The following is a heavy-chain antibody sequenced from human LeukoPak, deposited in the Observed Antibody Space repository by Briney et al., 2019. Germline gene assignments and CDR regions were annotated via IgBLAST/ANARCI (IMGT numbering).Heavy chain of an antibody. J-gene: IGHJ4*02. V-gene: IGHV1-18*01. CDR2: ISAYNGNT. CDR3: ARVSNYYDSSGYYYEGIGY. CDR1: GYTFTSYG. D-gene: IGHD3-22*01. Sequence: ASVKVSCKASGYTFTSYGISWVRQAPGQGLEWMGWISAYNGNTNYAQKLQGRVTMTTDTSTSTAYMELRSLRSDDTAVYYCARVSNYYDSSGYYYEGIGYWGQGTLVTVSS.